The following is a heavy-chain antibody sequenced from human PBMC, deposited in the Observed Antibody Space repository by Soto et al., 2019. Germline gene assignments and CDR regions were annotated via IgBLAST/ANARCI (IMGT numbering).Heavy chain of an antibody. J-gene: IGHJ5*02. CDR2: INAHSGGT. CDR1: GFSFTGYY. Sequence: ASVKVSCKASGFSFTGYYIHWLRQAPGQGLEWMGWINAHSGGTEYAQKFQGRVTLTRDTSISTAYMTLSSLRSDDTAIYYCAQAFTRQLAYWLDTRGPGTQVTVSS. CDR3: AQAFTRQLAYWLDT. D-gene: IGHD6-6*01. V-gene: IGHV1-2*02.